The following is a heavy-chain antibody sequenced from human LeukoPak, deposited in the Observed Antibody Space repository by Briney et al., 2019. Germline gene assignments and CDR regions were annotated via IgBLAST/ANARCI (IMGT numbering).Heavy chain of an antibody. CDR1: GGSISSSNNY. V-gene: IGHV4-39*01. CDR2: IYYSGTT. D-gene: IGHD2-2*02. J-gene: IGHJ3*02. Sequence: SETLSLTCTVSGGSISSSNNYWGWVRQPPGKGLECIGSIYYSGTTYYNPSLKSRVTISVDTSKNQFSLKLSSVTAADTAVYYCARQPRYCSSTSRYKNAFDIWGQGTMVTVSS. CDR3: ARQPRYCSSTSRYKNAFDI.